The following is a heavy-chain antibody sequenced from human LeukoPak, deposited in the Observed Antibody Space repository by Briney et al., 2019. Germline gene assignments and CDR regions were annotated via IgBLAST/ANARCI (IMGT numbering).Heavy chain of an antibody. V-gene: IGHV1-2*02. CDR1: GYTFTCDY. J-gene: IGHJ4*02. CDR2: INPNSGGT. D-gene: IGHD3-10*01. Sequence: GASVKVSCKASGYTFTCDYMHWVRQAPGQGLEWMGWINPNSGGTNYAQKFQGRVTMTRDTSISTAYMELSRLRSDDTAVYYCARDSRIAGEFDYWGQGTLVTVSS. CDR3: ARDSRIAGEFDY.